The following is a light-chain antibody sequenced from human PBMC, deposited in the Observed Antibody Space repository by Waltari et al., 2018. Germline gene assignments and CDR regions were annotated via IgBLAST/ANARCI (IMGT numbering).Light chain of an antibody. Sequence: DIQLTQSPSSLSASVGDRVTISCRASQGISNFLNWYQQKPGMAPRLLIHAAYSLQSGVPLRFSGSGSGTDFSLTISSLHPEDYATYFCQQSYSTFITFGQGTQVEIK. J-gene: IGKJ4*01. V-gene: IGKV1-39*01. CDR2: AAY. CDR3: QQSYSTFIT. CDR1: QGISNF.